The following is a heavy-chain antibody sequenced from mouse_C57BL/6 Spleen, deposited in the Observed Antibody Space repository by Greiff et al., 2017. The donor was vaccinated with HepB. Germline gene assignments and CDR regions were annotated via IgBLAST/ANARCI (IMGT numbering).Heavy chain of an antibody. CDR3: ARFAYDYCDY. V-gene: IGHV1-52*01. J-gene: IGHJ2*01. CDR2: IDPSDSET. Sequence: VQLQQSGAELVRPGSSVKLSCKASGYTFTSYWMHWVKQRPIQGLEWIGNIDPSDSETHYNQKFKDKATLTVDKSSSTAYMQLSHLTSEDSAVYYCARFAYDYCDYWGQGTTLTVSS. D-gene: IGHD2-3*01. CDR1: GYTFTSYW.